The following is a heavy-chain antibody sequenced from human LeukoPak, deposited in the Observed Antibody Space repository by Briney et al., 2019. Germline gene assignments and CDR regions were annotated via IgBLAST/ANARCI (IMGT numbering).Heavy chain of an antibody. CDR3: ARRTAIAATYYFDY. D-gene: IGHD2-15*01. Sequence: ASVTVSCKASGFTFTGYYIHWVRQAPGQGLEYMGWINPNSGATDYAQNFQGRVTVTGDTSISTVYMELSGLRSDDTAVYYCARRTAIAATYYFDYWGQGTLVTVSS. CDR1: GFTFTGYY. J-gene: IGHJ4*02. CDR2: INPNSGAT. V-gene: IGHV1-2*02.